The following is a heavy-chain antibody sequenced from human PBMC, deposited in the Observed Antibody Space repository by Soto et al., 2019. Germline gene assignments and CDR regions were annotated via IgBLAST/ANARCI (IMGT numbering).Heavy chain of an antibody. CDR3: ARDRSGITGTTDYGMDV. Sequence: VASVKVSCKASGYTFTGYYMHWVRQAPGQGLEWMGWINPNSGGTNYAQKFQGWVTMTRDTSISTAYMELSRLRSDDTAVYYCARDRSGITGTTDYGMDVWGQGTTVTAP. J-gene: IGHJ6*02. V-gene: IGHV1-2*04. CDR1: GYTFTGYY. D-gene: IGHD1-7*01. CDR2: INPNSGGT.